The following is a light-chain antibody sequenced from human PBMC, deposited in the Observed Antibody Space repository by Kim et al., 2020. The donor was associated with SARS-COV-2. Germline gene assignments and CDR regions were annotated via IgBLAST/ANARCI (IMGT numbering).Light chain of an antibody. Sequence: SYELTQPPSVSVAPGKTARITCGGNNIGSKGVHWYQQKPGQAPVLVIYYDSDRPSGIPERFSGSNSGNTATLTISRVEAGDEADYHCQVWDSSSDHVVFGGGTQLTVL. J-gene: IGLJ2*01. CDR3: QVWDSSSDHVV. CDR2: YDS. CDR1: NIGSKG. V-gene: IGLV3-21*04.